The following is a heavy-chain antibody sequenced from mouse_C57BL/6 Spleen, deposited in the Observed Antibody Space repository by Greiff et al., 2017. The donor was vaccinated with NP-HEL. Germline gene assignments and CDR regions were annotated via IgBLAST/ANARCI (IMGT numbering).Heavy chain of an antibody. Sequence: VQGVESGGGLVKPGGSLKLSCAASGFTFSDYGMHWVRQAPEKGLEWVAYISSGSSTIYSADTVKGRFTISRDNAKNTVFLQMTSLRSEDTAMYYCARADYYGSSYTWFAYWGQGTLVTVSA. D-gene: IGHD1-1*01. CDR2: ISSGSSTI. CDR1: GFTFSDYG. J-gene: IGHJ3*01. V-gene: IGHV5-17*01. CDR3: ARADYYGSSYTWFAY.